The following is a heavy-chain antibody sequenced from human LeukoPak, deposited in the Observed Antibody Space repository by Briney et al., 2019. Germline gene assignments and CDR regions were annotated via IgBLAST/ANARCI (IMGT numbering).Heavy chain of an antibody. J-gene: IGHJ4*02. CDR2: IKEDGTRD. Sequence: GGSLRLSCAASGFTFNTYWMSWVRQAPGKGLEWLANIKEDGTRDYYVESVKGRFTISKDNAKTPLYLQVNSLRAEDTAVYYCVRDTKAGYFDLWGQGTLVTVSS. CDR1: GFTFNTYW. CDR3: VRDTKAGYFDL. V-gene: IGHV3-7*01.